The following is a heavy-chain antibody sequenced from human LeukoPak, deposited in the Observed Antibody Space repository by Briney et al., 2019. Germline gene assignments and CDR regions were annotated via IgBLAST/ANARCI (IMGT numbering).Heavy chain of an antibody. CDR2: ISGSGDGT. Sequence: PGGSLRLSCAASGFIFSSYAMIWVRQPPGKGLEWVSAISGSGDGTYYADSVRGRFTISRDNSKNTLSLQMNSLRAEDTAVYYCAKAEDQLHANWFDPWGQGTLVTVSS. CDR1: GFIFSSYA. V-gene: IGHV3-23*01. D-gene: IGHD2-2*01. CDR3: AKAEDQLHANWFDP. J-gene: IGHJ5*02.